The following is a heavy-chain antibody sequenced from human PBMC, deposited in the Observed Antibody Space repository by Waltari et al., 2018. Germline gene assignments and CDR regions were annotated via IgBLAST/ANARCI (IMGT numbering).Heavy chain of an antibody. CDR1: GYTFTDYF. CDR2: IDPRRRDT. CDR3: ARGPNTGAFDY. J-gene: IGHJ4*02. V-gene: IGHV1-2*02. Sequence: QVQLVQSGAEVKKPGASVKVSCKASGYTFTDYFIHWMRQVPGQGLEWIGWIDPRRRDTSYAQNLQGRFTMTRDTSIGTIYMELSSLRSDDTAVYYCARGPNTGAFDYWGQGTLVTVSS. D-gene: IGHD2-8*02.